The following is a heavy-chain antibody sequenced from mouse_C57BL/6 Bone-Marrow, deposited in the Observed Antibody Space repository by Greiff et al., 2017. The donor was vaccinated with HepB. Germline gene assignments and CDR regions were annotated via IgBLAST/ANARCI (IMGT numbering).Heavy chain of an antibody. D-gene: IGHD1-1*01. J-gene: IGHJ4*01. V-gene: IGHV1-59*01. CDR1: GYTFTSYW. CDR2: IDPSDSYT. Sequence: QVQLQQPGAELVRPGTSVKLSCKASGYTFTSYWMHWVKQRPGQGLEWIGVIDPSDSYTNYNQKFKGKATLNVDTSSSTAYMQLSSLTSEDSAVYYCARGYYGSSYYYAMDYWGQGTSVTVSS. CDR3: ARGYYGSSYYYAMDY.